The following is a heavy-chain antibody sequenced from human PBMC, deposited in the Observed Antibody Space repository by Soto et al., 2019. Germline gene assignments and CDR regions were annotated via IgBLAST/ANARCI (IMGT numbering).Heavy chain of an antibody. J-gene: IGHJ4*02. D-gene: IGHD6-6*01. CDR1: GFTFSSYA. Sequence: EVQLLESGGGLVQPGESLRLSCAASGFTFSSYAMSWVRQAPGKGLEWVSVISGSDDRTYYADSVKGRFTIPRDNSKNTRYLQMNSLRAEDTAVYYCAKRSSSSTFDYWGQGTLVTVSS. CDR2: ISGSDDRT. V-gene: IGHV3-23*01. CDR3: AKRSSSSTFDY.